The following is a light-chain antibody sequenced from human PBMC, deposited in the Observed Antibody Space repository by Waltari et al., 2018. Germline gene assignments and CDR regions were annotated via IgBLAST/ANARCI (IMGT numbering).Light chain of an antibody. V-gene: IGKV3-11*01. J-gene: IGKJ3*01. Sequence: PGERATLSCRASQSVSSYLAWYQQKPGQAPRLLIYDASNRATGIPARFSGSGSGTDFTLTISCLEPEDFAVYYCQQRSNWPPFTFGPGTKVDIK. CDR2: DAS. CDR3: QQRSNWPPFT. CDR1: QSVSSY.